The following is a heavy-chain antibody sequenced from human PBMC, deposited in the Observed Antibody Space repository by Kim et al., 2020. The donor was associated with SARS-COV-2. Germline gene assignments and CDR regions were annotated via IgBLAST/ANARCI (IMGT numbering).Heavy chain of an antibody. Sequence: SETLSLTCTVSGGSISSYYWSWIRQHAGKGLEWIGRIYTSGSTNYNPSLKSRVTMSVDTSKNQFSLKLSSVTAADTAVYYCARERPTKYYYDTDNDAFAIWGQGTMVTVSS. J-gene: IGHJ3*02. CDR2: IYTSGST. D-gene: IGHD3-22*01. CDR3: ARERPTKYYYDTDNDAFAI. CDR1: GGSISSYY. V-gene: IGHV4-4*07.